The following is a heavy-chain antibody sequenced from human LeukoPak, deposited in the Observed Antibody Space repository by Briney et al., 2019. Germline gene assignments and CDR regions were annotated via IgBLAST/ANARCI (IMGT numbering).Heavy chain of an antibody. CDR3: AKDRGSSGWSADDY. J-gene: IGHJ4*02. V-gene: IGHV3-23*01. CDR1: GFTFSSYA. Sequence: PGGSLRLSCAASGFTFSSYARSWVRQAPGKGLEWFSAISGSGGSTYYADSAKGRFTISRDNSKNTLYLQMNSLRAEDTAVYYCAKDRGSSGWSADDYWGQGTLVTVSS. D-gene: IGHD6-19*01. CDR2: ISGSGGST.